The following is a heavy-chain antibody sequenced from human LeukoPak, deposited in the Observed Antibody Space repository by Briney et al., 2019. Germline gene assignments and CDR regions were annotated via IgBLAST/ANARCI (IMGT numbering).Heavy chain of an antibody. V-gene: IGHV3-23*01. CDR2: ISGSGGST. Sequence: GGSLRLSCAASGFTFSGYAMSWVRQAPGKGLEWVSAISGSGGSTYYADSVKGRFTISRDNSKNTLYLQMNSLRAEDTAVYYCARVFYDFWSGYRSPFDYWGQGTLVTVSS. D-gene: IGHD3-3*01. J-gene: IGHJ4*02. CDR1: GFTFSGYA. CDR3: ARVFYDFWSGYRSPFDY.